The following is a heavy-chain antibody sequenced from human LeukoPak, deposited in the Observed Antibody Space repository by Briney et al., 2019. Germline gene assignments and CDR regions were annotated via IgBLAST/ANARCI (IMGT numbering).Heavy chain of an antibody. J-gene: IGHJ4*02. CDR3: AADLPGFGGGELEY. CDR1: GFTFSGAW. Sequence: GGSLRLSCAASGFTFSGAWMIWVRQAPGKGLEWIGHIKSEVHGGTAHYAAPVKGRFTISRDDSTNTVYLQMDSLRNEDTAVFYCAADLPGFGGGELEYWGQGTLVTVS. D-gene: IGHD3-10*01. V-gene: IGHV3-15*01. CDR2: IKSEVHGGTA.